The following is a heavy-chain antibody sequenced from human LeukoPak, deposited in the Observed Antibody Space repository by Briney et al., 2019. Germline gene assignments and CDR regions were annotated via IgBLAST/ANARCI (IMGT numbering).Heavy chain of an antibody. D-gene: IGHD6-19*01. J-gene: IGHJ4*02. CDR2: MNPNSGNT. CDR3: ARGGYSSGQSYFDY. Sequence: ASVKVSCKASGYTFTSYDINWVRQATGQGLEWMGWMNPNSGNTGYAQKFQGRVTITRNTSISTAYMELSSLGSEDTAVYYCARGGYSSGQSYFDYWGQGTLVTVSS. V-gene: IGHV1-8*03. CDR1: GYTFTSYD.